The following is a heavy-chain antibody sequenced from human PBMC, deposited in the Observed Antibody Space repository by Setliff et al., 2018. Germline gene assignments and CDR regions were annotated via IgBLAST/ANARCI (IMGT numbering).Heavy chain of an antibody. J-gene: IGHJ3*02. Sequence: SETLSLTCAVYGGSFSGYYWSWIRQPPGKGLEWIGEINHSGSTNYNPSLKSRVTISVDTSKNQFSLKLSSVTAADTAVYYCAGAARGRGPTIFDLGAFDIWGQGTMVTVSS. CDR1: GGSFSGYY. D-gene: IGHD3-9*01. CDR3: AGAARGRGPTIFDLGAFDI. V-gene: IGHV4-34*01. CDR2: INHSGST.